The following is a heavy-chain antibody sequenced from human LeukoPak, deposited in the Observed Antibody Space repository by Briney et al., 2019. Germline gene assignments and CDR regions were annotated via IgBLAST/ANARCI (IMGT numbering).Heavy chain of an antibody. Sequence: PGGFLRLSCVASGFTFTSYAMSWVRQAPGKGLDWVAAISGRGDRTMSGESVKGRFIISRDNSKKMVYLQMNSLRAEDTAIYYCAKNLRGYGGSFDYWGQGTLVTVSS. D-gene: IGHD5-12*01. CDR1: GFTFTSYA. CDR3: AKNLRGYGGSFDY. CDR2: ISGRGDRT. V-gene: IGHV3-23*01. J-gene: IGHJ4*02.